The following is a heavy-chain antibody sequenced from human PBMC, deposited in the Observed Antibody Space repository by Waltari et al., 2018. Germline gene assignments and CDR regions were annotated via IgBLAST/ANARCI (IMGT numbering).Heavy chain of an antibody. J-gene: IGHJ4*02. CDR1: GFTLGSYS. CDR3: ARARIAAAGARYFDY. V-gene: IGHV3-21*01. CDR2: ISSSSSYI. Sequence: EVQLVESGGGLVKPGGSLRLSCAASGFTLGSYSMNWVSQAPGKGLEWVSSISSSSSYIYYADSVKGRFTISRDNAKNSLYLQMNSLRAEDTAVYYCARARIAAAGARYFDYWGQGTLVTVSS. D-gene: IGHD6-13*01.